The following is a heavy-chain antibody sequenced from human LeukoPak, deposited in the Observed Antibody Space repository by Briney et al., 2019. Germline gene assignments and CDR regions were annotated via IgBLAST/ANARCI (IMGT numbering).Heavy chain of an antibody. J-gene: IGHJ4*02. CDR2: IYYSGST. CDR3: ARERCSSTSCYSGGSVDY. V-gene: IGHV4-59*01. Sequence: SETLSLTCTVSGGSISSYYWSWIRQPPGKGLEWIGYIYYSGSTNYNPSLKSRVTISVDTSKNQSSLKLSSVTAADTAVYYCARERCSSTSCYSGGSVDYWGQGTLVTVSS. CDR1: GGSISSYY. D-gene: IGHD2-2*01.